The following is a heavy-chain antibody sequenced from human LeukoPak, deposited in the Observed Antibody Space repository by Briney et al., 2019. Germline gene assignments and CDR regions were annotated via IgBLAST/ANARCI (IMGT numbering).Heavy chain of an antibody. D-gene: IGHD5-12*01. CDR3: ARDRGPYSGYDSYYFDY. CDR1: GGSVSSGGYY. Sequence: PSETLFLTCTVSGGSVSSGGYYWSWIRQHPGKGLEWIVYIYYSGSTYYNPSLKSRVTISVDTSKNQFSLKLSSVTAADTAVYYCARDRGPYSGYDSYYFDYWGQGTLVTVSS. CDR2: IYYSGST. V-gene: IGHV4-31*03. J-gene: IGHJ4*02.